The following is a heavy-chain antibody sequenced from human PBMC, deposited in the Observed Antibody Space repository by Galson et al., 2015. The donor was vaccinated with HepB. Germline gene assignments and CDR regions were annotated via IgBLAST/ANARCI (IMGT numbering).Heavy chain of an antibody. Sequence: SVKVSCKASGYTFTTYGIIWVRQAPGQGLEWMGWISPYSGNTNYAQNFQGRVTMTTDTSTTTVYMELRSLRSDDTAVYYCAREAIAAAVDGFDIWGQGTMVTVSS. CDR2: ISPYSGNT. J-gene: IGHJ3*02. CDR1: GYTFTTYG. CDR3: AREAIAAAVDGFDI. V-gene: IGHV1-18*01. D-gene: IGHD6-13*01.